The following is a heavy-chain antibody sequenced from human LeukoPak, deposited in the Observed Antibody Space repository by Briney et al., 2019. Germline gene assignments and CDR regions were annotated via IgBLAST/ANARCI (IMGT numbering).Heavy chain of an antibody. J-gene: IGHJ4*02. CDR3: AKGGAYGRIAY. V-gene: IGHV4-39*01. D-gene: IGHD4-17*01. CDR1: GGSISSTSYY. CDR2: IYSSGST. Sequence: SETLSLTCTVSGGSISSTSYYWGWIRQPPGKGLEWIGNIYSSGSTYYNASLQSRVTISIDTSKNQFSLRLNSVTAADTAMYYSAKGGAYGRIAYWAQGPRVTV.